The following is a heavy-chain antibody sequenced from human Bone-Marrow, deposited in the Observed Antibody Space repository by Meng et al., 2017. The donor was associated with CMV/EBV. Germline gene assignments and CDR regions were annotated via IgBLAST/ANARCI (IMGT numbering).Heavy chain of an antibody. J-gene: IGHJ4*02. CDR1: GFTFSSYW. CDR2: IKQDGSEK. D-gene: IGHD3-16*01. Sequence: GGSLRLSCAASGFTFSSYWMSWVRQAPGKGLEWVANIKQDGSEKYYVDSVKGRFTISRDNANNSLSLQLNYPRVEDTAIYYCARVERSDDSRYRPFDYWGQGSLVTVSS. V-gene: IGHV3-7*01. CDR3: ARVERSDDSRYRPFDY.